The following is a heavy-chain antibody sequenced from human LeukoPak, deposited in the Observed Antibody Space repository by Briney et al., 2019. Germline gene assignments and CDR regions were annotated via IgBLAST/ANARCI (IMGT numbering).Heavy chain of an antibody. V-gene: IGHV3-7*01. CDR2: VNIDGTEQ. Sequence: GGSLRLSCASSAFSFSSYSISWVRQAPGKGLERVANVNIDGTEQHFVDSVEGRFTISRDNAKRSLFLQMNSLRADDTAVYYCARIDAAGRVLNAWGQGTMVSVSS. D-gene: IGHD2-15*01. CDR3: ARIDAAGRVLNA. J-gene: IGHJ3*01. CDR1: AFSFSSYS.